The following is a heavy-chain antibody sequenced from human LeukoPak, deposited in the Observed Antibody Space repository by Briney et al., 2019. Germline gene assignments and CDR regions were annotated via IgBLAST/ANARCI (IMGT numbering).Heavy chain of an antibody. CDR3: ARTTYYDFWSGYYNPVYFDY. CDR1: GFTVSSNY. V-gene: IGHV3-66*02. J-gene: IGHJ4*02. Sequence: PGGSLRLSCAASGFTVSSNYMSWVRQAPGKGLEWVSVIYSGGSTYYADSVKGRFTISRDNSKNTLYLQMNSLRAGDTAVYYCARTTYYDFWSGYYNPVYFDYWGQGTLVTVSS. CDR2: IYSGGST. D-gene: IGHD3-3*01.